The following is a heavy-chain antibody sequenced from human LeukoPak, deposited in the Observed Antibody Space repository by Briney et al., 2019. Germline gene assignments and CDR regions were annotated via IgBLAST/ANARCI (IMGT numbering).Heavy chain of an antibody. CDR1: GFTFGDYG. V-gene: IGHV3-30*18. D-gene: IGHD5-18*01. CDR3: AKERDTAMVKDY. Sequence: PGGSLRLSCAASGFTFGDYGMHWVRQAPGKGLEWVAVISYDGSNKDYGDSVKGRFTISRDNSKNTLYLQMNSLRVEDTAVYYCAKERDTAMVKDYWGQGTLVTVSS. CDR2: ISYDGSNK. J-gene: IGHJ4*02.